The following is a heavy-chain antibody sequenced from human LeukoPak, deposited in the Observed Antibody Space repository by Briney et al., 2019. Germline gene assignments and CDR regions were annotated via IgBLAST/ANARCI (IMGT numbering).Heavy chain of an antibody. V-gene: IGHV1-24*01. J-gene: IGHJ6*03. Sequence: GASVKVSCKASGYTITNNYMHWVRQAPGQGLEWMGGFDPEDGETIYAQKFQGRVTMTEDTSTDTAYMELSSLRSEDTAVYYCATSSDSSSNYYMDVWGKGTTVTVSS. CDR1: GYTITNNY. D-gene: IGHD6-13*01. CDR2: FDPEDGET. CDR3: ATSSDSSSNYYMDV.